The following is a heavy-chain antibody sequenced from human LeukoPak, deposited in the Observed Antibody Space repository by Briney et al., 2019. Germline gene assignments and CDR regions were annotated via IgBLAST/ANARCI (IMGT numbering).Heavy chain of an antibody. J-gene: IGHJ4*02. CDR2: ISSNGGST. D-gene: IGHD1-26*01. CDR1: GFTFSSYP. CDR3: ARSSGSYGPFEY. Sequence: GGSLRLSCAGSGFTFSSYPMHWVRQAPGRGLEYVSRISSNGGSTYYANSVKDRFTTSRDNSKNTLYLQMGSLRAEDMAVYYCARSSGSYGPFEYWGQGTPVTVSS. V-gene: IGHV3-64*01.